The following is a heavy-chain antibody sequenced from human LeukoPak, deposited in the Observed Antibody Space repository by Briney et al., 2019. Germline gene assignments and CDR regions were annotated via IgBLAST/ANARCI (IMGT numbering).Heavy chain of an antibody. V-gene: IGHV3-21*01. Sequence: GGSLRLSCAASGFTFSSYSMNWVRQAPGKGLEWVSSISSSSSYIYYADSVKGRFTISRDNAKNSLYLQMNSLRAEDTAVYYCARDFRGYSCGSPYFDYWGQGTLVTVSS. CDR1: GFTFSSYS. CDR2: ISSSSSYI. D-gene: IGHD5-18*01. J-gene: IGHJ4*02. CDR3: ARDFRGYSCGSPYFDY.